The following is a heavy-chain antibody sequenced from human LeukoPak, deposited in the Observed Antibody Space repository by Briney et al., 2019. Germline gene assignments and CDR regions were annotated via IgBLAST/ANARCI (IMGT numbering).Heavy chain of an antibody. J-gene: IGHJ6*03. V-gene: IGHV1-8*01. CDR2: MNPNSGNT. CDR3: ARTQVVTIFGVVIYYYCYMDV. Sequence: ASVKVSCKASGYTLTSYDINWVRQATGQGLEWMGWMNPNSGNTGYAQKFQGRVTMTRNTSISTAYMELSSLRSEDTAVYYCARTQVVTIFGVVIYYYCYMDVWGKGTTVTVSS. D-gene: IGHD3-3*01. CDR1: GYTLTSYD.